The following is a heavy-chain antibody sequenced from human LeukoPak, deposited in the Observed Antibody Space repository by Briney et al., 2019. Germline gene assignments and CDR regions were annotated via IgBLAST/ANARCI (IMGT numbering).Heavy chain of an antibody. CDR3: ARVVMVRGWFDP. J-gene: IGHJ5*02. CDR2: IYYSGST. Sequence: PSETLSLTCTVSGGPISSGDFYWSWIRQPPGKGLEWIGYIYYSGSTNYNPSLKSRVTISVDTSKNQISLKLSSVTAADTAVYYCARVVMVRGWFDPWGQGTLVTVSS. D-gene: IGHD2-21*01. CDR1: GGPISSGDFY. V-gene: IGHV4-61*08.